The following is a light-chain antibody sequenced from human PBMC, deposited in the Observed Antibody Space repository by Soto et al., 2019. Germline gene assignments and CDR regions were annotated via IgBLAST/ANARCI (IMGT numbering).Light chain of an antibody. CDR1: SSDVGGYNY. CDR3: SSYTSSSTSV. J-gene: IGLJ1*01. Sequence: QSALTQPASVSGSPGQSITISCTGTSSDVGGYNYVSWYQQHPGKAPKLMIYDVSNRPSGVSNRFSGSKSGNTASLTISGLQAEDDADYYCSSYTSSSTSVFGPGTKVTV. CDR2: DVS. V-gene: IGLV2-14*01.